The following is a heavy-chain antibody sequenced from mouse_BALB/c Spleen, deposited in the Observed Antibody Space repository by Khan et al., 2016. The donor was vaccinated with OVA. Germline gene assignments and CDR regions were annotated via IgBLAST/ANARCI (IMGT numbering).Heavy chain of an antibody. CDR2: ISSGSSTI. J-gene: IGHJ1*01. V-gene: IGHV5-17*02. CDR3: ATYGWWD. CDR1: GFTFSSFG. D-gene: IGHD1-1*01. Sequence: EVELVESGGGLVQPGGSRKLSCAASGFTFSSFGMHWVRQAPEKGLEWVAYISSGSSTIYYADTVKGRFTISRDNPKNTLFLQMTSLRSEDTPMYYCATYGWWDWGAGTTVTVSS.